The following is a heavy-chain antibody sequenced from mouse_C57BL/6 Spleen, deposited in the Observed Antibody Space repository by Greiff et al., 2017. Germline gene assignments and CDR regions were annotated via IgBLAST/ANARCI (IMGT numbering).Heavy chain of an antibody. Sequence: QVQLKQPGAELVKPGASVKVSCKASGYTFTSYWMHWVKQRPGQGLEWIGRIHPSDSDTNYNQKFKGKATLTVDKSSSTAYMQLSSLTSEDSAVYYCAINDGYYDWYFDVWGTGTTVTVSS. CDR1: GYTFTSYW. V-gene: IGHV1-74*01. J-gene: IGHJ1*03. CDR2: IHPSDSDT. D-gene: IGHD2-3*01. CDR3: AINDGYYDWYFDV.